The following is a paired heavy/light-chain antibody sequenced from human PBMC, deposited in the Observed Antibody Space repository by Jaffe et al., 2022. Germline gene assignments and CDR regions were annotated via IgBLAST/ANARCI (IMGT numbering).Heavy chain of an antibody. D-gene: IGHD2-15*01. V-gene: IGHV4-38-2*01. CDR2: IYHSGST. CDR1: GYSISSGYY. J-gene: IGHJ4*02. Sequence: QVQLQESGPGLVKPSETLSLTCAVSGYSISSGYYWGWIRQPPGKGLEWIGSIYHSGSTYYNPSLKSRVTISVDTSKNQFSLKLSSVTAADTAVYYCARHGFDGRASWSGGTHANPYPDYWGQGTLVTVSS. CDR3: ARHGFDGRASWSGGTHANPYPDY.
Light chain of an antibody. V-gene: IGKV1-NL1*01. CDR3: QQYYSTPWLT. CDR1: QGISNS. Sequence: DIQMTQSPSSLSASVGDRVTITCRASQGISNSLAWYQQKPGKAPKLLLYAASRLESGVPSRFSGSGSGTDYTLTISSLQPEDFATYYCQQYYSTPWLTFGGGTKVEIK. CDR2: AAS. J-gene: IGKJ4*01.